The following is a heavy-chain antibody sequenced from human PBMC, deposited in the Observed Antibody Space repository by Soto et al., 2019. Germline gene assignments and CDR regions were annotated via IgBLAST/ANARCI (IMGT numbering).Heavy chain of an antibody. D-gene: IGHD3-10*01. Sequence: EVQLVESGGGLVQPGGSLRLSCAASGVTFSSFTMNWVRQAPGKGLEWVSYISSTSSSMFYADSVKGRFTISRDNAKNSLYLQMNSLRAEDTAVYYCGRFGGYWGQGTLVTVSS. CDR1: GVTFSSFT. V-gene: IGHV3-48*01. CDR3: GRFGGY. CDR2: ISSTSSSM. J-gene: IGHJ4*02.